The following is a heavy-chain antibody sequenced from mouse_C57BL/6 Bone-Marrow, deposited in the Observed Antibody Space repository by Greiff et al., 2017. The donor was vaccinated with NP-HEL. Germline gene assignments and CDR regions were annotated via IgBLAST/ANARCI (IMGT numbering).Heavy chain of an antibody. CDR3: ARQVRDEGFAY. J-gene: IGHJ3*01. D-gene: IGHD3-3*01. Sequence: EVHLVASGGGLVQPGESLKLSCESNEYEFPSHDMSWVRTTPEKRLALVAAINSDGGSPYYPDTMERRFIISRDNTKKTLYLQMSSLRSEDTALYYCARQVRDEGFAYWGQGTLVTVSA. CDR1: EYEFPSHD. V-gene: IGHV5-2*01. CDR2: INSDGGSP.